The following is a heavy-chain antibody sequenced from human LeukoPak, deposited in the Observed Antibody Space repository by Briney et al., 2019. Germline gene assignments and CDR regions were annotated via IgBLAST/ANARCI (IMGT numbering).Heavy chain of an antibody. CDR3: ANPIPAAAADY. CDR1: GGSISSSSYY. J-gene: IGHJ4*02. D-gene: IGHD6-13*01. Sequence: SETLSLTCTVSGGSISSSSYYWGWIRQPPGKGLEWIGSIYYSGSTYYNPSLKSRVTISVDTSKNQFSLKLSSVTAADTAVYYCANPIPAAAADYWGQGTLVTVSS. CDR2: IYYSGST. V-gene: IGHV4-39*07.